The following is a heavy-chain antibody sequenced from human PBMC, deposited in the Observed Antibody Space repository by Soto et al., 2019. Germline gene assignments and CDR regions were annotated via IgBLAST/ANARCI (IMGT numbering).Heavy chain of an antibody. CDR2: IDPADSYT. V-gene: IGHV5-10-1*01. J-gene: IGHJ5*02. Sequence: GESLKISCQGFGYTFTSYWIIWVRQLPGKGLEWMGKIDPADSYTYYSPSFEGHVTISADKSGGTVYLQWNSLKASDTAMYYCARRHSSSSAADPWGQGTLVTVSS. D-gene: IGHD6-6*01. CDR1: GYTFTSYW. CDR3: ARRHSSSSAADP.